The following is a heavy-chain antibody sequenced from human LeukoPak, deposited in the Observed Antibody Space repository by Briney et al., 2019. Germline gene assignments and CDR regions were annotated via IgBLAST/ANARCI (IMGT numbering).Heavy chain of an antibody. D-gene: IGHD2-2*01. V-gene: IGHV3-21*01. CDR2: ISSSSSYI. Sequence: PGGSLRLSCAASGFTFSSYSMNWVRQAPGKGLEWVSSISSSSSYIYYADSVKGRFTISRDNAKNSLYLQMNSLRAEDTAVYYCARGLGYRSSTSCFNFDYWGQGTLVTVSS. CDR1: GFTFSSYS. CDR3: ARGLGYRSSTSCFNFDY. J-gene: IGHJ4*02.